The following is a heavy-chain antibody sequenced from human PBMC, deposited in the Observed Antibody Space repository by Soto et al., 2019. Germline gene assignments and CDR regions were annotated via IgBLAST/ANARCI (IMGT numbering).Heavy chain of an antibody. Sequence: GGSLRLSCAASGFTFSGSAMHWVRQASGKGLEWVGRIRSKANSYATAYAASVKGRFTISRDDSKNTAYLQMNSLKTEDTAVYYCTRHGDIVVVPADYYYYMDVWGKGTTVTVSS. D-gene: IGHD2-2*01. CDR3: TRHGDIVVVPADYYYYMDV. CDR1: GFTFSGSA. CDR2: IRSKANSYAT. J-gene: IGHJ6*03. V-gene: IGHV3-73*01.